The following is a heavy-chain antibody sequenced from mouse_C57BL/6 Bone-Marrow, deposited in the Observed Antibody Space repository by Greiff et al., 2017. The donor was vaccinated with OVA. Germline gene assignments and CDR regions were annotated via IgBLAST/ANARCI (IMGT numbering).Heavy chain of an antibody. Sequence: QVQLQQSGPELVKPGASVKISCKASGYAFTSSWMNWVKQRPGKGLEWIGRLYPGDGDTNYNGKFKGKATLTADKSSSTAYMQLSSLTSEDSAVYFCARPDYDGSIRYVDVWGTGTTVTVSS. D-gene: IGHD1-1*01. J-gene: IGHJ1*03. CDR2: LYPGDGDT. CDR1: GYAFTSSW. CDR3: ARPDYDGSIRYVDV. V-gene: IGHV1-82*01.